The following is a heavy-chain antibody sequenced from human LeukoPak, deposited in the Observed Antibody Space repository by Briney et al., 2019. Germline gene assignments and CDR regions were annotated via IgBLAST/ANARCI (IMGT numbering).Heavy chain of an antibody. CDR2: ISGSGGST. J-gene: IGHJ4*02. D-gene: IGHD6-19*01. CDR1: GFTFSSYA. Sequence: PGGSLGLSCAASGFTFSSYAMSWVRQAPGKGLEWVSAISGSGGSTYYADSVKGRFTISRDNSKNTLYLQMNSLRAEDTAVYYCAKDVVSIAVAGTPHFFDYWGQGTLVTVSS. CDR3: AKDVVSIAVAGTPHFFDY. V-gene: IGHV3-23*01.